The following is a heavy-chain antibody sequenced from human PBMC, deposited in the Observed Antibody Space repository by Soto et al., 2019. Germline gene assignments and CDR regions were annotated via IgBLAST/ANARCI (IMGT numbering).Heavy chain of an antibody. D-gene: IGHD2-2*01. CDR1: GGSFSGYY. CDR2: INHSGST. J-gene: IGHJ5*02. CDR3: ARLHCSSTSCYGDNWFDP. V-gene: IGHV4-34*01. Sequence: SETLSLTCAVYGGSFSGYYWSWIRQPPGKGLEWIGEINHSGSTNYNPSLKSRVTISVDTSKNQFSLKLSSVTAADTAVYYCARLHCSSTSCYGDNWFDPWGQGTLVTVS.